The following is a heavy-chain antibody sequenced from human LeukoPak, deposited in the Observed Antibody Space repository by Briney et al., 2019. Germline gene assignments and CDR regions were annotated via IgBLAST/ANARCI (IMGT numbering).Heavy chain of an antibody. CDR3: ARPPFEVALAYYYYYGMDV. CDR1: GYSFTSYW. CDR2: IDPSDSYT. V-gene: IGHV5-10-1*01. J-gene: IGHJ6*02. Sequence: GESLKISCKGSGYSFTSYWISWVRQMPGKGLEWMGRIDPSDSYTNYSPSFQGHVTISADKSISTAYLQWSSLKASDTAMYYCARPPFEVALAYYYYYGMDVWGQGTTVTVSS.